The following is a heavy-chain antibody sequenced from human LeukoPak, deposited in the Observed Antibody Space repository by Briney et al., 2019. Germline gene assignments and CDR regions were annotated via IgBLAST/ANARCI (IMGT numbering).Heavy chain of an antibody. V-gene: IGHV3-30*18. CDR3: AKDRIAVAGKPSNFFDY. J-gene: IGHJ4*02. D-gene: IGHD6-19*01. CDR1: GFTFSGYG. CDR2: LSYDGSNK. Sequence: GGSLRLSCVASGFTFSGYGMHWVRQAPGKGLEWVAVLSYDGSNKYYADSVKGRFTISRDNSKNTLSLQMNSLRAEDTAVYYCAKDRIAVAGKPSNFFDYWGQGTPVTVST.